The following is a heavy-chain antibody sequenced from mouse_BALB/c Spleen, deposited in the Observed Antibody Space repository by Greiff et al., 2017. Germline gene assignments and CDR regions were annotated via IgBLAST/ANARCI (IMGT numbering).Heavy chain of an antibody. V-gene: IGHV14-3*02. CDR3: ASRYYGSRVDY. Sequence: VQLQQSGAELVKPGASVKLSCTASGFNIKDTYMHWVKQRPEQGLEWIGRIDPANGNTKYDPKFQGKATITADTSSNTAYLQLSSLTSEDTAVYYCASRYYGSRVDYWGQGTTLTVSS. CDR2: IDPANGNT. CDR1: GFNIKDTY. D-gene: IGHD1-1*01. J-gene: IGHJ2*01.